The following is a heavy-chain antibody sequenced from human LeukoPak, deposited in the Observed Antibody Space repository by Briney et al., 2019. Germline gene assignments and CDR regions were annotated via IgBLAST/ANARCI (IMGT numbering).Heavy chain of an antibody. J-gene: IGHJ4*02. D-gene: IGHD6-13*01. CDR2: ISYDGSNK. CDR3: ARGYSSSWYFLPSGIDY. V-gene: IGHV3-30*04. Sequence: GGSLRLSCAASGFTFSSYAMHWVRQAPGKGLEWVAVISYDGSNKYYADSVKGRFTISRDNSKNTLYLQMNSLRAEDTAVYYCARGYSSSWYFLPSGIDYWGQGTLVTVSP. CDR1: GFTFSSYA.